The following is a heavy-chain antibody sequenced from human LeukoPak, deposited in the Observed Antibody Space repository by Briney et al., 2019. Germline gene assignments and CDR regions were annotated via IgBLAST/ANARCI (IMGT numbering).Heavy chain of an antibody. CDR3: AKWLLFNPYYYGIDA. CDR2: TYYSGST. D-gene: IGHD5-24*01. V-gene: IGHV4-39*01. Sequence: PSETLSLTCTVSGVSISNSNYYWDWIRQPPGKGLEWIGTTYYSGSTYYNPSLKDRVTISVDTSKNQFSLRLSSVNPADTVVYYCAKWLLFNPYYYGIDAGGQGPTATVS. J-gene: IGHJ6*02. CDR1: GVSISNSNYY.